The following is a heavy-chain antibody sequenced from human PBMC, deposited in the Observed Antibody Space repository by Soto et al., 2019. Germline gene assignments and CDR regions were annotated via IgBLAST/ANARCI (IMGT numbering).Heavy chain of an antibody. D-gene: IGHD2-2*01. V-gene: IGHV3-11*01. Sequence: QVQLVESGGGLVKPGGSLRLSCAASGFTFSDYYMSWIRQAPGKGLEWVSYISSSGSTIYYADSVKGRFTISRDNAKNSLYLQMNSLRAEDTAVYYCARACSSTSRYGYYYYYYMDVWGKGTTVTVSS. CDR3: ARACSSTSRYGYYYYYYMDV. CDR1: GFTFSDYY. J-gene: IGHJ6*03. CDR2: ISSSGSTI.